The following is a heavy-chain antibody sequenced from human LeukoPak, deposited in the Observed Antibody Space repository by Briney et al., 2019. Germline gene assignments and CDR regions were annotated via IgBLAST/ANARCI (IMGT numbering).Heavy chain of an antibody. CDR3: AKNPSRSGYSTFDY. J-gene: IGHJ4*02. CDR1: GFTFSSYA. Sequence: GGSLRLSCAASGFTFSSYAMTWVRQAPGKGLEWVSTISGSGINTYYADSVKGRFTISRDNSKNTLYLQMNSLRAEDTAIYFCAKNPSRSGYSTFDYWGQGTLATVSS. CDR2: ISGSGINT. V-gene: IGHV3-23*01. D-gene: IGHD6-13*01.